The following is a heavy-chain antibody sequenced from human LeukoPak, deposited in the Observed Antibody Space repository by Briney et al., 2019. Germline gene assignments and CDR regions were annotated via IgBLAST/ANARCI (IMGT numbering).Heavy chain of an antibody. D-gene: IGHD2-15*01. V-gene: IGHV1-3*01. Sequence: ASVKVSCKASGYTFTSYAMHWVRQAPGQRLEGMGWINAGNGNTKYSQKFQGRVTITRDTSASTDYMELSSLRSEDTAVYYCASDGAPGYCSGGSCYSFDYWGQGTLVTVSS. CDR2: INAGNGNT. J-gene: IGHJ4*02. CDR1: GYTFTSYA. CDR3: ASDGAPGYCSGGSCYSFDY.